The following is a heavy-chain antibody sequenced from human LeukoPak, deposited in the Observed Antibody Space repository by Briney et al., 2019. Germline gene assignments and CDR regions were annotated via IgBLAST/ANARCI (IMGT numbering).Heavy chain of an antibody. CDR2: INHSGST. V-gene: IGHV4-34*01. J-gene: IGHJ4*02. D-gene: IGHD6-19*01. Sequence: PSETLSLTCAVYGGSFSGYYWSWIRQPPGKGLEWIGEINHSGSTNYNPSLKSRVTISVDTSKNQFSLKLSSVTAADTAVYYCARGGWYFPFDHWGQGTLVTVSS. CDR3: ARGGWYFPFDH. CDR1: GGSFSGYY.